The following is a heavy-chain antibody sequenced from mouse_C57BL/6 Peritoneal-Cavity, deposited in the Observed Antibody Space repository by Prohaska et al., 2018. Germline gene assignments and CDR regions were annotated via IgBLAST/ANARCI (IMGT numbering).Heavy chain of an antibody. CDR3: ARRGVTTVVAHWYFDV. D-gene: IGHD1-1*01. CDR1: GIDFSRYW. J-gene: IGHJ1*03. CDR2: INSDSSTI. Sequence: EVKLLQSGGGLVQPGGSLKLSCAASGIDFSRYWMSWVRRAPGKGLEWIGEINSDSSTINYAPSLKYKFIISRDNAKNTLYLQMSKVRSEDTALYYCARRGVTTVVAHWYFDVWGTGTTVTVSS. V-gene: IGHV4-1*01.